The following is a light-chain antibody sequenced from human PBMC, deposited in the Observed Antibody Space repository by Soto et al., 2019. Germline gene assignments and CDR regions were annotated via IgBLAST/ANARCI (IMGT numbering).Light chain of an antibody. CDR1: QCVSSSY. CDR3: QQYDSSPVT. Sequence: EIVLTQSPGTLSLSPGERATISCRASQCVSSSYLAWYQQKPGQAPRLLIYGASSRATGIPDRFSGSGSGTDFTLTISRLEPEDFAVYYCQQYDSSPVTFGQGTKVEIK. J-gene: IGKJ1*01. CDR2: GAS. V-gene: IGKV3-20*01.